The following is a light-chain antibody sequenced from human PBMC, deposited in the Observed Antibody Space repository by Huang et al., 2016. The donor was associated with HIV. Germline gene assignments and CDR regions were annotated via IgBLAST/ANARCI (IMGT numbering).Light chain of an antibody. Sequence: DIQMTQSPSTLSASVGDRVTIPCRARQSISRWLAWYQQKPGKAPKLLIYDASTLKSGVPSRVSGSGSGTDFTLTISSLQPDDFATYYCQQYSSYPWTFGPGTKVEI. CDR3: QQYSSYPWT. CDR1: QSISRW. V-gene: IGKV1-5*01. CDR2: DAS. J-gene: IGKJ1*01.